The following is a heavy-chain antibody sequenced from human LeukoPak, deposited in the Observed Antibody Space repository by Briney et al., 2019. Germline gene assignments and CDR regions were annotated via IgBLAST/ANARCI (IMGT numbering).Heavy chain of an antibody. D-gene: IGHD6-6*01. CDR2: INYSGNT. CDR1: GGSISSSTYY. CDR3: ASPSISSSTYDY. J-gene: IGHJ4*02. V-gene: IGHV4-39*01. Sequence: SETLSLTCTVSGGSISSSTYYWGWIRQPPGKGLEWIGSINYSGNTYYNPSLKSRVTISVDTSNNQFSLKVSSETAADTAVYYCASPSISSSTYDYWGQGTLVTVSS.